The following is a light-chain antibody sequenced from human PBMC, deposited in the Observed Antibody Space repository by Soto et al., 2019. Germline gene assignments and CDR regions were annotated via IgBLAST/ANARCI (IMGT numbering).Light chain of an antibody. CDR1: NIGRKS. CDR3: QVWDSSSDHV. Sequence: SYELTQPPSVSVAPGKTARITCGGNNIGRKSVHWYQQKPGQAPVLVISYDSDRPSGIPERFSGSNSGNTATLSISRVEAGDEADYYCQVWDSSSDHVFGTGTKVTVL. CDR2: YDS. V-gene: IGLV3-21*04. J-gene: IGLJ1*01.